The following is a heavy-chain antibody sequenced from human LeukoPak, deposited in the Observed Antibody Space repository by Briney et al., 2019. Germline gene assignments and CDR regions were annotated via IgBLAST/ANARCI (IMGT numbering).Heavy chain of an antibody. Sequence: ASVKVSCKASGYTFTSYGISWVRQAPGQGLEWMGWISAYNGNTNYAQKLQGRVTMTTDTSTSTAHMELSSLRSEDTAVYYCARGPVVNIFYYYYMDVWGKGTTVTVSS. D-gene: IGHD2/OR15-2a*01. V-gene: IGHV1-18*01. CDR3: ARGPVVNIFYYYYMDV. CDR1: GYTFTSYG. J-gene: IGHJ6*03. CDR2: ISAYNGNT.